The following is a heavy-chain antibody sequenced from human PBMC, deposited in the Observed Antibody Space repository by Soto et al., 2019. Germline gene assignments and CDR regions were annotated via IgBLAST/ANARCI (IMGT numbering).Heavy chain of an antibody. Sequence: GGSRLLSCASYAFTFKNHWMLWVRQVPEKGPVLVSRINGDGSSPSYAVSVEGRFTIPRDNTKNTLSLQINSLRAEDTAVYYCAREIYDDDDSSGFDHWGQGTLVTVSS. J-gene: IGHJ4*02. V-gene: IGHV3-74*01. CDR2: INGDGSSP. CDR1: AFTFKNHW. CDR3: AREIYDDDDSSGFDH. D-gene: IGHD3-22*01.